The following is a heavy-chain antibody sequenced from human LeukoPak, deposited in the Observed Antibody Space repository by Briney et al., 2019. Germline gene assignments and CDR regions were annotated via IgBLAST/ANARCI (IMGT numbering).Heavy chain of an antibody. D-gene: IGHD2-2*01. CDR2: ILGGAGST. Sequence: GGSLRLSCSASGFSFCSDGMSWVRQAPGKGLEWVSGILGGAGSTYYADSVRGRFTISRDNSKNTLYLQMNSLRAEDTAVYYCAHGTMYQLDFWGQGTLVTVSS. CDR1: GFSFCSDG. CDR3: AHGTMYQLDF. J-gene: IGHJ4*02. V-gene: IGHV3-23*01.